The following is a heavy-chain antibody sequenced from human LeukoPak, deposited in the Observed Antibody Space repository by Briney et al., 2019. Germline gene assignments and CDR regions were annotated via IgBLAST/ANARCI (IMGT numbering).Heavy chain of an antibody. CDR2: IKQDGSEK. J-gene: IGHJ4*02. Sequence: GGSLRLSCAASGFTFSSYWMSWVRQAPGKGLEWVANIKQDGSEKYYVDSVKGRFTISRDNAKNSLYLQMSSLRADDTAVYYCAKAPNYYDSSGYFDYWGQGTLVTVSS. CDR3: AKAPNYYDSSGYFDY. D-gene: IGHD3-22*01. V-gene: IGHV3-7*03. CDR1: GFTFSSYW.